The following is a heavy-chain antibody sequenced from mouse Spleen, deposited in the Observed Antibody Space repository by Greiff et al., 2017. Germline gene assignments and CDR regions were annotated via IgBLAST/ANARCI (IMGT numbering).Heavy chain of an antibody. J-gene: IGHJ2*01. CDR1: GFTFSDYG. Sequence: DVHLVESGGGLVKPGGSLKLSCAASGFTFSDYGMHWVRQAPEKGLEWVAYISSGSSTIYYADTVKGRFTISRDNAKNTLFLQMTSLRSEDTAMYYCATYYSNYVYYFDYWGQGTTLTVSS. CDR3: ATYYSNYVYYFDY. V-gene: IGHV5-17*01. D-gene: IGHD2-5*01. CDR2: ISSGSSTI.